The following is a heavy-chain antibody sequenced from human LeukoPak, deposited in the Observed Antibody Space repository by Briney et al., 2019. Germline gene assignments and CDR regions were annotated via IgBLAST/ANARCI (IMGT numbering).Heavy chain of an antibody. CDR3: ARSVDYYGSGSYRGPFDY. D-gene: IGHD3-10*01. J-gene: IGHJ4*02. V-gene: IGHV4-4*07. CDR1: GGSISSYY. Sequence: SETLSLTCTVSGGSISSYYWSWIRQPAGKGLEWIGRIYTSGSTNYNPSLKSRVTMSVDTSKNQFSLKLSSVTAADTAVYYCARSVDYYGSGSYRGPFDYWGQGTLVIVSS. CDR2: IYTSGST.